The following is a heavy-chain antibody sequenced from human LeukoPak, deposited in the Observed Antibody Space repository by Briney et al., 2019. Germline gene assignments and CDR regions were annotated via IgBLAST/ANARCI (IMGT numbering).Heavy chain of an antibody. CDR1: GFTFSTYS. D-gene: IGHD3-22*01. Sequence: GSLRLSCAASGFTFSTYSMNWVRQAPGKGLEWVSSITRSSIYMYYADSVKGRFTISRDSAKNSLYLQMNSLRAEDTAVYYCARVRYDGSGYYAIYDYWGQGTLVTVSS. CDR3: ARVRYDGSGYYAIYDY. J-gene: IGHJ4*02. CDR2: ITRSSIYM. V-gene: IGHV3-21*01.